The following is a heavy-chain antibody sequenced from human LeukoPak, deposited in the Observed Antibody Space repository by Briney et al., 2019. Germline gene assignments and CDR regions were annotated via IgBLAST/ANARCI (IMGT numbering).Heavy chain of an antibody. D-gene: IGHD3-9*01. CDR1: GGSISDTGHY. V-gene: IGHV4-39*07. Sequence: PSETLSLTCSVSGGSISDTGHYWGWIRQPPGKGLEWIASIDYRGKIYQKPSLKSRVTISMDTSKSHFSLQLSSVTAADTAVYYCASSSQEYYDILTGFHDWGQGTLVVVSS. CDR3: ASSSQEYYDILTGFHD. J-gene: IGHJ1*01. CDR2: IDYRGKI.